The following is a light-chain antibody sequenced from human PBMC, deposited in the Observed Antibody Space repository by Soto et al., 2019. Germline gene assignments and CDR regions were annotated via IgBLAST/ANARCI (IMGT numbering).Light chain of an antibody. J-gene: IGKJ1*01. Sequence: IVLTQSPGTLSLSPGERATLSCRASQNLGTLYLAWFQQKSGQAPRLLIYSASRRATGIPDRFSGSGSGTDFTLTISRLEPEDFAVYYCQQYGSSGTFGQGTKVDIK. V-gene: IGKV3-20*01. CDR3: QQYGSSGT. CDR1: QNLGTLY. CDR2: SAS.